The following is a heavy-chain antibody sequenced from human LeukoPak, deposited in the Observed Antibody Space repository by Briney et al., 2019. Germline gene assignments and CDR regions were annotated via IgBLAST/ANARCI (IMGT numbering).Heavy chain of an antibody. V-gene: IGHV3-48*03. J-gene: IGHJ4*02. Sequence: PGGSLRLSGAASGFTFSSYEMNWVRQAPGKGLEWVSYISSSGSTIYYADSVKGRFTISRDNVKNSLYLQMNSLRAEDTAVYYCAREVYYGSGSYSDYWGQGTLVTVSS. D-gene: IGHD3-10*01. CDR3: AREVYYGSGSYSDY. CDR2: ISSSGSTI. CDR1: GFTFSSYE.